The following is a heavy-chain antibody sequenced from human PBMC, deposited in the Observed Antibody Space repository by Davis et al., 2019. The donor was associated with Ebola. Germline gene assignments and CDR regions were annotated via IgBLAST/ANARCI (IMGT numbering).Heavy chain of an antibody. D-gene: IGHD1-1*01. J-gene: IGHJ4*02. CDR3: ARVERGTPTGFDY. Sequence: PGGSLRLSCTVSGGSISSYYWSWIRQPPGKGLEWIGYIYYSGSTNYNPSLKSRVTISVDTSKNQFSLKLSSVTAADTAVYYCARVERGTPTGFDYWGQGTLVTVSS. CDR2: IYYSGST. CDR1: GGSISSYY. V-gene: IGHV4-59*12.